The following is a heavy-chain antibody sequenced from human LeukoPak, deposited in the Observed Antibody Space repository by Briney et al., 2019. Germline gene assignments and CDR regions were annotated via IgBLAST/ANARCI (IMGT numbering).Heavy chain of an antibody. CDR2: ISYHGSNK. V-gene: IGHV3-30*18. Sequence: GGSLRLSCAASEFTFSSYAMHWVRQAPGKGLEWVAFISYHGSNKYYADSVKGRFTISRDNSKNTLYLQMNSLRAEDTAVYYCAKDRNVDTAMVTDYWGQGTLVTVSS. J-gene: IGHJ4*02. D-gene: IGHD5-18*01. CDR3: AKDRNVDTAMVTDY. CDR1: EFTFSSYA.